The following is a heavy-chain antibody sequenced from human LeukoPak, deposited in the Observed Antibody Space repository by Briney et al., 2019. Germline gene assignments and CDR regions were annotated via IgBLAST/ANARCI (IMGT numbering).Heavy chain of an antibody. CDR1: GYTFTSYD. J-gene: IGHJ6*03. CDR3: ARGVVGYMDV. Sequence: ASLKVSCTASGYTFTSYDINWVRQATGQGLEWMGWMNPNSGNTGYAQKFQGRVTITRNTSISTAYMELSSLRSEDTAVYYWARGVVGYMDVWGKGTTVTVSS. CDR2: MNPNSGNT. V-gene: IGHV1-8*01. D-gene: IGHD2-2*01.